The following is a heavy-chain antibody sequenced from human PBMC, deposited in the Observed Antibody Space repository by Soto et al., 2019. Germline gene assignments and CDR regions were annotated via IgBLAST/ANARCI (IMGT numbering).Heavy chain of an antibody. D-gene: IGHD1-26*01. CDR1: GYTFTGYY. Sequence: ASVKVSCKASGYTFTGYYMHWVRQAPGQGLEWMGWINPNSGGTNYAQKFQGRVTMTRDTSISTAYMELSRLRSDETAVYYCAIKSIVGASFDYWGQGTLVTVSS. J-gene: IGHJ4*02. V-gene: IGHV1-2*02. CDR3: AIKSIVGASFDY. CDR2: INPNSGGT.